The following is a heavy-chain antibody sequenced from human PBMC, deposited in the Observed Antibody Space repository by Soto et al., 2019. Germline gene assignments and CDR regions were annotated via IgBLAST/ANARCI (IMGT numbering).Heavy chain of an antibody. CDR2: IWYDGSNK. Sequence: GGSLRLSCAASGFTFSSYGMHWVRQAPGKGLEWVAVIWYDGSNKYYADSVKGRFTISRDNSKNTLYLQMNSLRAEDTAVYYCARAPHAYDSSGYISAYRGQGTLVTVSS. J-gene: IGHJ4*02. D-gene: IGHD3-22*01. CDR3: ARAPHAYDSSGYISAY. CDR1: GFTFSSYG. V-gene: IGHV3-33*01.